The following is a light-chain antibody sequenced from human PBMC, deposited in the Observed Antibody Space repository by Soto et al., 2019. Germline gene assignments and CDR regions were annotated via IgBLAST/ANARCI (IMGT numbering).Light chain of an antibody. J-gene: IGKJ5*01. Sequence: EIVLTQSPGTLSSSPGERATLSCRASQSVSSRNLAWYQQKPGQAPRLLIYGASSRATGIPDRFSGSGSGTDFTLTISRLEPEDFAVYYCQQYGSSSLFGQGTRLEIK. CDR2: GAS. V-gene: IGKV3-20*01. CDR3: QQYGSSSL. CDR1: QSVSSRN.